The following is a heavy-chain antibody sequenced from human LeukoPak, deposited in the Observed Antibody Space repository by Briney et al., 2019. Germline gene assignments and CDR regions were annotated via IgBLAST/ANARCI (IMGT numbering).Heavy chain of an antibody. CDR2: IRYDGSNK. D-gene: IGHD2-15*01. CDR1: GFTFSSYG. V-gene: IGHV3-30*02. CDR3: AKEFKDIVVVVAASPLYGMDV. Sequence: GESLRLSCAASGFTFSSYGMHWVRQAPGKGLEWVAFIRYDGSNKYYADSVKGRFTISRDNSKNTLYLQMNSLRAEDTAVYYCAKEFKDIVVVVAASPLYGMDVWGQGTTVTVSS. J-gene: IGHJ6*02.